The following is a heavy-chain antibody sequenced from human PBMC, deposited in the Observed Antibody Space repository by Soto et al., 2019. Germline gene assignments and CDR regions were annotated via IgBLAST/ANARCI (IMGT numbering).Heavy chain of an antibody. J-gene: IGHJ5*02. D-gene: IGHD1-26*01. CDR1: DYTFTSYG. V-gene: IGHV1-18*01. Sequence: QVQLVQSGAEVKKPGASVKVSCKASDYTFTSYGLSWVRQAPGQGLEWMGRISAYNYNTNYAQTLQGRVTTTTDTSTSTAYMELRSLRSDDTAVYYCARVVGALGHWFDPWGQGTRVTVSS. CDR2: ISAYNYNT. CDR3: ARVVGALGHWFDP.